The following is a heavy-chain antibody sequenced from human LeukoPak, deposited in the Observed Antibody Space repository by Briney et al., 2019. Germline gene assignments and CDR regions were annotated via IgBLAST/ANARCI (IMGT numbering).Heavy chain of an antibody. CDR1: GFTFSSYG. D-gene: IGHD2-21*02. CDR2: ISYDGSNK. Sequence: PGGSLRLSCAASGFTFSSYGMPWVRQAPGKGLEWVAVISYDGSNKYYADSVKGRFTISRDNSKNTLYLQMNSLRAEDTAVYYCAKDFCGGDCYYYYYYGMDVWGQGTTVTVSS. V-gene: IGHV3-30*18. J-gene: IGHJ6*02. CDR3: AKDFCGGDCYYYYYYGMDV.